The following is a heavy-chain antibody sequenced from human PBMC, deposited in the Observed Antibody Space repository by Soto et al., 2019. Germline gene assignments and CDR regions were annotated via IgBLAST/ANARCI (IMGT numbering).Heavy chain of an antibody. J-gene: IGHJ3*02. CDR1: GFTFSSYT. D-gene: IGHD3-16*01. Sequence: EVQLVESGGGLVKPGGSLRLSCAAFGFTFSSYTMNWVRQAPGKGLEWVSSISSSSSYIYYADSVKGRFIISRDNAKTSLYLQMNSLRAGDPAVYYCARDRGGDLKAFDIWGQGTMVTVSS. CDR3: ARDRGGDLKAFDI. V-gene: IGHV3-21*01. CDR2: ISSSSSYI.